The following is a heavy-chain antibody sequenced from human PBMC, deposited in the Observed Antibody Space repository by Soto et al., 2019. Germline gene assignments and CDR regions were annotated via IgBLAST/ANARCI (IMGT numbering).Heavy chain of an antibody. J-gene: IGHJ4*02. CDR2: IYQSGKT. D-gene: IGHD2-2*01. CDR1: GFPVSYGYY. V-gene: IGHV4-38-2*01. Sequence: QVQLQESGPGLVKPSETLSLTCGVSGFPVSYGYYWGWIRQPPGKGLEWLGSIYQSGKTYYNPSLKSRLTLSMDTSKNEFSVRLRSVTAADTAVYFCARLYCSSVSCYNDYWGPGVQVTVSS. CDR3: ARLYCSSVSCYNDY.